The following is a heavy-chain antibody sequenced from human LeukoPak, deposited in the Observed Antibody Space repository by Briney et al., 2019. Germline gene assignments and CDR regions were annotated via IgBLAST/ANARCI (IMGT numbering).Heavy chain of an antibody. V-gene: IGHV3-30-3*01. CDR3: AREWGGYCSGGSCYFRNNWFDP. CDR2: LSYDGSNK. CDR1: GFTFSSYA. D-gene: IGHD2-15*01. Sequence: PGRSLRLSCAASGFTFSSYAMHWVRQAPGKGLEWVAVLSYDGSNKYYADSVKGRFTISRDNSKNTLYLQMNSLRAEDTAVYYCAREWGGYCSGGSCYFRNNWFDPWGQGTLVTVSS. J-gene: IGHJ5*02.